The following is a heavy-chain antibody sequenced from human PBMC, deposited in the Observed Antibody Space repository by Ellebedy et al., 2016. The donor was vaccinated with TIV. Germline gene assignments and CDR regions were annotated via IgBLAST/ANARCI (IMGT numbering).Heavy chain of an antibody. CDR1: GASISSYY. D-gene: IGHD5-24*01. CDR2: IYYSGTT. CDR3: ARRKSLQFEYAFDV. V-gene: IGHV4-59*08. Sequence: MPSETLSLTCTVSGASISSYYWSWIRQPPGKGLEWIGWIYYSGTTNYTPSLKSRVTMSVDTSKNQFSLKLTSVTAADTAVYYCARRKSLQFEYAFDVWGQGTMVTVSS. J-gene: IGHJ3*01.